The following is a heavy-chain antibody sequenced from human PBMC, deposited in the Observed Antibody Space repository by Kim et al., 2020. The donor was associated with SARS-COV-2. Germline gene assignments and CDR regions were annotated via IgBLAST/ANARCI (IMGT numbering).Heavy chain of an antibody. V-gene: IGHV1-24*01. J-gene: IGHJ4*02. D-gene: IGHD2-15*01. CDR1: GYTLTELS. CDR3: ATGLGGYCSGGSRPKNDY. CDR2: FDPEDGET. Sequence: SVKVSCKVSGYTLTELSMHWVRQAPGKGLEWMGGFDPEDGETIYAQKFRGRVTMTEDTSTDTAYMELSSLRSEDTAVYYCATGLGGYCSGGSRPKNDYWGQGTLVTVSS.